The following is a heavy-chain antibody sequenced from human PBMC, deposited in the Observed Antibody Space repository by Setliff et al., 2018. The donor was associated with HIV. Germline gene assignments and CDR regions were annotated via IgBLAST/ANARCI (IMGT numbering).Heavy chain of an antibody. CDR3: ARDASISSPYDAFDI. V-gene: IGHV3-64*01. D-gene: IGHD6-6*01. J-gene: IGHJ3*02. CDR1: RFTFSSYA. CDR2: ISSNGGNT. Sequence: PGGSLRLSCAASRFTFSSYAMHWVRQAPEKGLEYVSSISSNGGNTYYASSLKGRFTISRDNSKNTLYLQMGSLRAEDMAVYYCARDASISSPYDAFDIWGQGTMVTVSS.